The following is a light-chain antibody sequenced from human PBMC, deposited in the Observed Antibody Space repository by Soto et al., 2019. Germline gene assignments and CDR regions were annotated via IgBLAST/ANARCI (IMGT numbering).Light chain of an antibody. CDR3: QQVGNSQWT. V-gene: IGKV3-20*01. CDR1: QSVNSIY. CDR2: GAS. J-gene: IGKJ1*01. Sequence: PGERATLSCRASQSVNSIYLAWYQQKPGQPPRLLIQGASSRATGIPDRFSGSGSGTDFTLTISRLEPEDFAVYYCQQVGNSQWTFGQGTKVESK.